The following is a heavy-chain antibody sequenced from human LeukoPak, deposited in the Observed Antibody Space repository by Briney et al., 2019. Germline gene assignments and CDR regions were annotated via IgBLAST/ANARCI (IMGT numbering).Heavy chain of an antibody. CDR1: GGSFSGYY. V-gene: IGHV4-34*01. CDR3: ARGNMGVGATAGWFDP. J-gene: IGHJ5*02. D-gene: IGHD1-26*01. Sequence: SETLSLTCAVYGGSFSGYYWSWIRQPPGKGLEWIGEINHSGSTNYNPSLKSRVTISVDTSKNQFSLKLSSVTAADTAVYYCARGNMGVGATAGWFDPWGQGTLVTVSS. CDR2: INHSGST.